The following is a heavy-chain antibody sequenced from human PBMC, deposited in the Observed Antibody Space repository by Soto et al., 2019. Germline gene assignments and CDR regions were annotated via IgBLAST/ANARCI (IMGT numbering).Heavy chain of an antibody. J-gene: IGHJ4*02. Sequence: PGGSLRLSCEASGFTFSTYAMTWVRQAPGKGLEWVSGISGSGDRTHYADSVKGRFSISRDNSQNTLHLQMNSLRAEDTGVYYCAKASTYEYVWGSFRYYFDHWGQGALVTVSS. CDR2: ISGSGDRT. CDR3: AKASTYEYVWGSFRYYFDH. V-gene: IGHV3-23*01. CDR1: GFTFSTYA. D-gene: IGHD3-16*02.